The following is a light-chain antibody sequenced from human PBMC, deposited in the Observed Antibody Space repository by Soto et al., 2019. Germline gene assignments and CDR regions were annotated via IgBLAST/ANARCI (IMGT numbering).Light chain of an antibody. V-gene: IGKV1-39*01. J-gene: IGKJ4*01. CDR1: HYISFY. CDR3: QQSYSTPLT. Sequence: DIQMTQSPSTLSASVGDRVTITCRASHYISFYLAWYQQKAGKAPKVLIFDASSLKSGVPSRFSGSGSGTDFTLTISSLQPEDFATYYCQQSYSTPLTFGGGTKVDIK. CDR2: DAS.